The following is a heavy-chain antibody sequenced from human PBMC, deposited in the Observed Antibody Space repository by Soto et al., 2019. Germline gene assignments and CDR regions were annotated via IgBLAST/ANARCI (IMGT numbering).Heavy chain of an antibody. V-gene: IGHV1-2*04. CDR1: GYTFTGYY. CDR2: INPNSGGT. J-gene: IGHJ3*02. D-gene: IGHD2-21*02. Sequence: ASVKVSCKASGYTFTGYYMHWVRQAPGQGLEWMGWINPNSGGTNYAQKFQGWVTMTRDTPISTAYMELSRLRSDDTAVYYCARSLGVTPRDAFDIWGQGTMATVSS. CDR3: ARSLGVTPRDAFDI.